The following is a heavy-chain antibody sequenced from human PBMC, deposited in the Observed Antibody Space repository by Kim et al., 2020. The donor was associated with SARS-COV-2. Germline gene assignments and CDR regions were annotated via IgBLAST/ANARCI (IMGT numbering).Heavy chain of an antibody. CDR3: ARDLGRDGPEVHPDY. V-gene: IGHV3-21*01. D-gene: IGHD3-16*01. J-gene: IGHJ4*02. CDR2: ISSGSSYI. CDR1: GFTFSDYS. Sequence: GGSLRLSCAASGFTFSDYSMNWVRQAPGKGLVWISSISSGSSYIFYADSVKGRFTISRDNAKNSLYLQMNSLRPEDTAVYYCARDLGRDGPEVHPDYWAQGTLVTVSS.